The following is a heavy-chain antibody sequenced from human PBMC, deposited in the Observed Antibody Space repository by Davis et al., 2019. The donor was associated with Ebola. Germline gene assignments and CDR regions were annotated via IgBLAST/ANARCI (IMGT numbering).Heavy chain of an antibody. CDR2: IHYRGNT. D-gene: IGHD1-26*01. J-gene: IGHJ6*02. V-gene: IGHV4-28*03. CDR1: DYSITRSDW. CDR3: AREATTSQGRGLDP. Sequence: SETLSLTCSVSDYSITRSDWWGWIRQSPGKGLEWIGYIHYRGNTKYNPSLQSRLTMSMDTSKKQFSLNLGSATAADTAVYYCAREATTSQGRGLDPWGQGTTVTVSS.